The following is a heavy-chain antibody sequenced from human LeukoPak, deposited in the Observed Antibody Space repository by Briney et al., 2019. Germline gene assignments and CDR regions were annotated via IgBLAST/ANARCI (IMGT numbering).Heavy chain of an antibody. CDR3: ASSYGDYLDAFDI. CDR2: VNPNSGGT. V-gene: IGHV1-2*04. Sequence: ASVKVSCKASGYTFTGYYMHWVRQAPGQGLEWMGWVNPNSGGTNYAQKFQGWVTMTRDTSISTAYMELSRLRSDDTAVYYCASSYGDYLDAFDIWGQGTMVTVSS. CDR1: GYTFTGYY. D-gene: IGHD4-17*01. J-gene: IGHJ3*02.